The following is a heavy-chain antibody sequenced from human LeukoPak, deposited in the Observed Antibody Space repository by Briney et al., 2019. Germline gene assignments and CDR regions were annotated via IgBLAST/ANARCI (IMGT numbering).Heavy chain of an antibody. Sequence: ASVKVSCKVSGYTLTELSMHWVRQAPGKGLEWMGGFDPEDGETIYAQKFQGRVTMTEDTSTDTAYMELSSLRSEDTAVYYCARALWYYDFWSGYCPFDYWGQGTLVTVSS. V-gene: IGHV1-24*01. CDR1: GYTLTELS. CDR3: ARALWYYDFWSGYCPFDY. J-gene: IGHJ4*02. CDR2: FDPEDGET. D-gene: IGHD3-3*01.